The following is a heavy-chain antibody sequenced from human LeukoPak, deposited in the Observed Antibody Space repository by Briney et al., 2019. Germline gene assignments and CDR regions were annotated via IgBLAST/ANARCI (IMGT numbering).Heavy chain of an antibody. CDR2: ISYDANNK. Sequence: PGRSLRLSCAASAFTFRTYGMHWVRQAPGKGLEWVAVISYDANNKCYADSVKGRFTISRDNSKNTLYLQMNSLRPEDTAVYYCAKDRHPARTDGYYFDYWGQGTLVTVSS. CDR3: AKDRHPARTDGYYFDY. D-gene: IGHD1-14*01. J-gene: IGHJ4*02. CDR1: AFTFRTYG. V-gene: IGHV3-30*18.